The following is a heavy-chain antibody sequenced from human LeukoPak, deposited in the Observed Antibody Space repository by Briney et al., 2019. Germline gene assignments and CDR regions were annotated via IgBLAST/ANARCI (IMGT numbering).Heavy chain of an antibody. CDR1: GGSISSYY. J-gene: IGHJ4*02. V-gene: IGHV4-59*12. CDR2: IYYSGST. CDR3: AGFRIAAAGDDY. Sequence: PSETLSLTCTVSGGSISSYYWSWIRQPPGKGLEWIGYIYYSGSTNYNPSLKSRVTISVDTSKNQFSLKLSSVTAADTAVYYCAGFRIAAAGDDYWGQGTLVTVSS. D-gene: IGHD6-13*01.